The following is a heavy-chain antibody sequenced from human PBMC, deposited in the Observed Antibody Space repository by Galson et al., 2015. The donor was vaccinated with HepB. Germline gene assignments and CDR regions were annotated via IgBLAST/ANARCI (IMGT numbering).Heavy chain of an antibody. V-gene: IGHV3-30*18. CDR3: AKATVVRGVYNWFDP. J-gene: IGHJ5*02. CDR2: ISYDGSNK. D-gene: IGHD4-17*01. CDR1: GFTFSSYD. Sequence: SLRLSCAASGFTFSSYDMHWVRQATGKGLEWVAVISYDGSNKYYADSVKGRFTISRDNSKNTLYLQMNSLRAEDTAVYYCAKATVVRGVYNWFDPWGQGTLVTVSS.